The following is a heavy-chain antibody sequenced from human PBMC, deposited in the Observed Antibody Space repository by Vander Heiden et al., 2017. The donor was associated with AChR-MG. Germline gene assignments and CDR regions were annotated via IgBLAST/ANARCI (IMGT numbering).Heavy chain of an antibody. D-gene: IGHD2-15*01. CDR2: IYYSGST. CDR3: ARGPCSGGSCYFDY. J-gene: IGHJ4*02. CDR1: GGSISSGGYY. V-gene: IGHV4-31*03. Sequence: QVQLQESGPGLVKPSQTLSLTCTVSGGSISSGGYYWSWIRQHPGKGLEWIGYIYYSGSTYYNPSLKSRVTISVDTSKNQFSLKLSSVTAADTAVYYCARGPCSGGSCYFDYWGQGTLVTVSS.